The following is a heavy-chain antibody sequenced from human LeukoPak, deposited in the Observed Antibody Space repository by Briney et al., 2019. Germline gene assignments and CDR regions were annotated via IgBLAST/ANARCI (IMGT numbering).Heavy chain of an antibody. D-gene: IGHD3-22*01. CDR3: ARDGVRSGYHEGPDY. CDR1: GFTFSSYG. CDR2: IWYDGSNK. J-gene: IGHJ4*02. Sequence: GGSLTLSCAAYGFTFSSYGMHWVRHAPGNGLEWVAVIWYDGSNKYHAASVKGRFTISRDNSKNTLYLQMNSLRAEDTAVYYCARDGVRSGYHEGPDYWGQGTLVTVSS. V-gene: IGHV3-33*01.